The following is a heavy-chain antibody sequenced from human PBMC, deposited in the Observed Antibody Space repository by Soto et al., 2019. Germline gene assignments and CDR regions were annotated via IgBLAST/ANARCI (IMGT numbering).Heavy chain of an antibody. CDR1: GGSISSGGYY. CDR2: IYYSGST. CDR3: ARGSTTVKGAFDI. Sequence: QVQLQESGPGLVKPSQTLSLTCTVSGGSISSGGYYWSWIRQHPGKGLEWIGYIYYSGSTYYNPSLKSRVTISVDTSKNQFSRKLSAVTAADTAVYYCARGSTTVKGAFDIWGQGTMVTVSS. J-gene: IGHJ3*02. D-gene: IGHD4-17*01. V-gene: IGHV4-31*03.